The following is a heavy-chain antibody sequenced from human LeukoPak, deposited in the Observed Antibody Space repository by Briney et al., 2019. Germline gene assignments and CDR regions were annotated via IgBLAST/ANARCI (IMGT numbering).Heavy chain of an antibody. CDR3: ARQDYYGSGSYYYYYYYMDV. D-gene: IGHD3-10*01. V-gene: IGHV4-4*02. Sequence: SETLSLTCAVSGASVSSTNWWSWVRQPPGKGLEWIGEISYSGRTNYNSSLTSRLTISVDNSKNHFSLKLSSVTAADTAVYYCARQDYYGSGSYYYYYYYMDVWGKGATVTISS. J-gene: IGHJ6*03. CDR2: ISYSGRT. CDR1: GASVSSTNW.